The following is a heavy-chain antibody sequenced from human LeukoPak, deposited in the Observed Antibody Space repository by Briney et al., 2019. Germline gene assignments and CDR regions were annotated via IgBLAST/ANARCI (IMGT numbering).Heavy chain of an antibody. CDR3: ARVGDGDSSGYKGMAFDI. Sequence: ASVKVSCKASGYTFTSYGISWVRQAPGQGLEWMGWISAYNGNTNYAQKLQGRVTMTTDTSTSTAYMELRSLRSDDTAVYYCARVGDGDSSGYKGMAFDIWGQGTMVTVSS. V-gene: IGHV1-18*01. J-gene: IGHJ3*02. CDR2: ISAYNGNT. CDR1: GYTFTSYG. D-gene: IGHD3-22*01.